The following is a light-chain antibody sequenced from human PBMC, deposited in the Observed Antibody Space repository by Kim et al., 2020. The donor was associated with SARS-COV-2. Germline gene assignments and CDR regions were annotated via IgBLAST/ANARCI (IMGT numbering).Light chain of an antibody. Sequence: SYELTQPLSVSVALGQTAMITCGGNNIGSKNVHWYQQKPGQAPVLVIYRDSNRPSGIPERFSGSNSGNTATLTISRAQAGDEADYYCQVWDSSTVVFGGGTQLTVL. CDR3: QVWDSSTVV. J-gene: IGLJ2*01. V-gene: IGLV3-9*01. CDR2: RDS. CDR1: NIGSKN.